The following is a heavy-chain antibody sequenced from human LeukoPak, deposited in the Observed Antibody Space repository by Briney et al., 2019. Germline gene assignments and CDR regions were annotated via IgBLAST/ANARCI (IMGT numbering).Heavy chain of an antibody. CDR1: GYTFTSYG. Sequence: ASVKVSCKASGYTFTSYGISWVRQAPGQGLEWMGWISAYNGNTNYAQKLQGRVTMTTDTSTSTAYMELRSLISDDTAVYYCARDLPSRMAVAGHDAFDIWGQGTMVTVSS. CDR2: ISAYNGNT. D-gene: IGHD6-19*01. CDR3: ARDLPSRMAVAGHDAFDI. J-gene: IGHJ3*02. V-gene: IGHV1-18*01.